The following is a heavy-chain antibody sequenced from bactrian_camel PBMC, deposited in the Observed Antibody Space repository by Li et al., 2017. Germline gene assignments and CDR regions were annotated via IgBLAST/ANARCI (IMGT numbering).Heavy chain of an antibody. V-gene: IGHV3S26*01. CDR3: AAGVGITNLRPNPDWYTD. CDR1: GFTFSQHS. Sequence: QVQLVESGGGLVQPGGSLRLSCAAAGFTFSQHSIHWTRQAPGKGLEWVSTINWKGDTTNYADSIKGQFTISRDNAKKIVYLQMNSLKPEDTAMYYCAAGVGITNLRPNPDWYTDWGQGTQVTVS. CDR2: INWKGDTT. D-gene: IGHD3*01. J-gene: IGHJ4*01.